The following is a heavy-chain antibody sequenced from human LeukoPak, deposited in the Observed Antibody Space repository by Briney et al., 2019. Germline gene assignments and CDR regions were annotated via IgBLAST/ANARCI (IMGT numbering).Heavy chain of an antibody. D-gene: IGHD3-22*01. Sequence: ASVKVSCKASGGTFSSYAISWVRQAPGQGLEWMGGIIPIFGTANYAQKFQGRVTITADESTSTAYMELSSLRSEDTAVYYCARGGTKYYYDSSGYYGDFDYWGQGTLDTVSS. CDR3: ARGGTKYYYDSSGYYGDFDY. CDR2: IIPIFGTA. CDR1: GGTFSSYA. V-gene: IGHV1-69*13. J-gene: IGHJ4*02.